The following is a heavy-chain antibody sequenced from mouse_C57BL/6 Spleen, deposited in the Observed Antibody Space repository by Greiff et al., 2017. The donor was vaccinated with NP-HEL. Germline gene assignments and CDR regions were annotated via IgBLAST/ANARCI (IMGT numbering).Heavy chain of an antibody. V-gene: IGHV1-22*01. Sequence: EVQLQQSGPELVKPGASVKMSCKASGYTFTDYHMHWVKQSPGKSLEWIGYINPNNGGTSYNQKFKGKATLTVNKSSSTAYMELRSLTSEDSAVYYCAREEGLRQRDYAMDYWGQGTSVTVSS. J-gene: IGHJ4*01. CDR3: AREEGLRQRDYAMDY. CDR2: INPNNGGT. D-gene: IGHD2-4*01. CDR1: GYTFTDYH.